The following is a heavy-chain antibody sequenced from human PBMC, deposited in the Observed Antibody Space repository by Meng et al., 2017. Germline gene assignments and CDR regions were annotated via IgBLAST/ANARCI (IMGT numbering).Heavy chain of an antibody. CDR1: GFTFSSYA. Sequence: SRKISGAASGFTFSSYAMHWVRQAPGKGLEWVAVISYDGSNKYYADSVKGRFTISRDNSKNTLYLQMNSLRAEDTAVYYCARDPGSWGMITFGGVIVRGPFDYWGQGTLVTVSS. CDR3: ARDPGSWGMITFGGVIVRGPFDY. D-gene: IGHD3-16*02. J-gene: IGHJ4*02. V-gene: IGHV3-30*01. CDR2: ISYDGSNK.